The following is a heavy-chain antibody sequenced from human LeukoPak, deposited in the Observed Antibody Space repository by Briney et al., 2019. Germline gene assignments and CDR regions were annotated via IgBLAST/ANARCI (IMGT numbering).Heavy chain of an antibody. Sequence: GGPLRLSCAASGFTFDDYAIHWVRQAPGKGLEWVSGINWNSGSIAYADSVKGRFTISRDNAKNSLYLQMNSLRAEDMALYYCAKEVRHSNYFDIWGQGTMVTVSS. J-gene: IGHJ3*02. D-gene: IGHD4-11*01. CDR2: INWNSGSI. CDR1: GFTFDDYA. V-gene: IGHV3-9*03. CDR3: AKEVRHSNYFDI.